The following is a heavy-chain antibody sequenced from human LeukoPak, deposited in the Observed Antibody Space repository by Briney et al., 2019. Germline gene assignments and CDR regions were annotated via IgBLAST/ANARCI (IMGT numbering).Heavy chain of an antibody. CDR1: GYTFTSYG. CDR3: AIESVCSSTSCYFFDY. CDR2: ISAYNGNT. Sequence: ASVKVSCKASGYTFTSYGISWVRQAPGQGLEWMGWISAYNGNTNYAQKLRGRVTMTTDTSTSTAYMELMSLRSDDTAVYYCAIESVCSSTSCYFFDYWGQGTLVTVSS. D-gene: IGHD2-2*01. V-gene: IGHV1-18*01. J-gene: IGHJ4*02.